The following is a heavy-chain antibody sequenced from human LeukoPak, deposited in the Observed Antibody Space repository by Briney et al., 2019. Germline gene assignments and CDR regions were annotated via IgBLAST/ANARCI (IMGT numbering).Heavy chain of an antibody. CDR1: GFAYSSYA. CDR3: ARSSSWSHFDY. J-gene: IGHJ4*02. CDR2: ISYDGSNK. Sequence: GGSLRLSCAASGFAYSSYAVHWVRQAPGKGLEWVAVISYDGSNKYYADSVKGRFTISRDNSKNTLYLQMNSLRAEDTAVYYCARSSSWSHFDYWGQGTLVTVSS. D-gene: IGHD6-13*01. V-gene: IGHV3-30*04.